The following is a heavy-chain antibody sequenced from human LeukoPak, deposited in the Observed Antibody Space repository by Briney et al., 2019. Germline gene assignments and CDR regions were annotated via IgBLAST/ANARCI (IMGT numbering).Heavy chain of an antibody. J-gene: IGHJ4*02. V-gene: IGHV4-59*01. D-gene: IGHD1-26*01. Sequence: PSETPSLTCTVSGGSISSYYWSWIRQPPGKGLEWIGYIYYSGSTNYNPSLKSRVTISVDTSKNQSSLKLSSVTAADTAVYYCARVGGRNYYFDYWGQGTLVTVSS. CDR2: IYYSGST. CDR1: GGSISSYY. CDR3: ARVGGRNYYFDY.